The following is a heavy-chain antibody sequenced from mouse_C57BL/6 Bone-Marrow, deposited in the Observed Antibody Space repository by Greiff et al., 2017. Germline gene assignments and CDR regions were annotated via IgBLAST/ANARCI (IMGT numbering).Heavy chain of an antibody. CDR2: ISSGGDYI. CDR1: GFTFSSYA. J-gene: IGHJ3*01. D-gene: IGHD1-1*01. CDR3: TREHYGSSYEGYFDY. V-gene: IGHV5-9-1*02. Sequence: EVHLVESGEGLVKPGGSLKLSCAASGFTFSSYAMSWVRQTPEKRLEWVAYISSGGDYIYYADTVKGRFTISRDNARNTLYLQMSSLKSEDTAMYYCTREHYGSSYEGYFDYWGQGTLVTVSA.